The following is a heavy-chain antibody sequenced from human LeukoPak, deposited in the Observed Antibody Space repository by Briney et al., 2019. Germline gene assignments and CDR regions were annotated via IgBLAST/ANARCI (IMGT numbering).Heavy chain of an antibody. CDR2: ISSSGDST. Sequence: PGGSLRLSCAASGLTFSNYAMRWVRQAPGKGLEWVSAISSSGDSTHFADSVKGRFTMSRDNSKNTLYLQMNSLRAEDTTVYYCTRGGYCRSATCLNYYYYGMDVWGQGTTVTVSS. CDR3: TRGGYCRSATCLNYYYYGMDV. V-gene: IGHV3-23*01. J-gene: IGHJ6*02. CDR1: GLTFSNYA. D-gene: IGHD2-2*01.